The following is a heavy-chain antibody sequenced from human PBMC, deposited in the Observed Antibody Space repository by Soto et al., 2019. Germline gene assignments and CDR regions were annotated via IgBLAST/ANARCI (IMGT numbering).Heavy chain of an antibody. CDR3: ARDRRLITMVRGVSRCFDP. Sequence: SETLSLTCAVYGGYFSGYYWSWIRQPPVKGLEWIGEINHSGSTNYNPSLKSRVTISLDTSKNQFSLKLSSVTAADTAVYYCARDRRLITMVRGVSRCFDPWGQGTLVTV. CDR1: GGYFSGYY. V-gene: IGHV4-34*01. CDR2: INHSGST. J-gene: IGHJ5*02. D-gene: IGHD3-10*01.